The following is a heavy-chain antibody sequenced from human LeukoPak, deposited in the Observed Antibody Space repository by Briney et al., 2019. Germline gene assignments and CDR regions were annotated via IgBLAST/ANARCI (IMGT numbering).Heavy chain of an antibody. Sequence: ASVKVSCKASGGTFINYAISWVRQAPGQGLEWMGRIIPIFGTTNYAQKFQGRVTITTDESTSTAYMELSSLRSEDTAVYYCARGGEANYYDTSGYYLYYYWGQGTLVTVSS. CDR2: IIPIFGTT. D-gene: IGHD3-22*01. V-gene: IGHV1-69*05. CDR1: GGTFINYA. CDR3: ARGGEANYYDTSGYYLYYY. J-gene: IGHJ4*02.